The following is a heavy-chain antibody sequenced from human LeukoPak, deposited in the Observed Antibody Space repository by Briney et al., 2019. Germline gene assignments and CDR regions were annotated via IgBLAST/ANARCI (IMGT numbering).Heavy chain of an antibody. CDR1: GYTFTSYD. V-gene: IGHV1-8*01. D-gene: IGHD6-6*01. Sequence: ASVTVSCKTSGYTFTSYDINWVRQATGQGLEWMGWMNPNSGNTGYAQKFQGRVTMTRDTSISTAYMELSSLRSEHTAVYYCARHSSSSWGDWGQGTLVTVSS. J-gene: IGHJ4*02. CDR3: ARHSSSSWGD. CDR2: MNPNSGNT.